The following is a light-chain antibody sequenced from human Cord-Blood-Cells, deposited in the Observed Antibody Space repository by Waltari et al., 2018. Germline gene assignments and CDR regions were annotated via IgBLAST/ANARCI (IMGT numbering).Light chain of an antibody. V-gene: IGKV1-12*02. Sequence: DIQMTQSPSSGSASAGDSVTITCRASQGISSWLAWYHQKPGKAPKLLIYAASSLQSGVPSRFSGSGSGTDFTLTISSLQPEDFATYYCQQANSLAFGGGTKVEIK. CDR1: QGISSW. CDR3: QQANSLA. CDR2: AAS. J-gene: IGKJ4*01.